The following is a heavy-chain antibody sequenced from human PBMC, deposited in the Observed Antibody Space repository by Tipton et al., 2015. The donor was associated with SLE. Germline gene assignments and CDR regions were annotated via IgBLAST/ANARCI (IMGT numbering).Heavy chain of an antibody. Sequence: QSGAEVKKPGASVKVSCKASGYTFTSYYMHWVRQAPGQGLEWMGIINPSGGSTSYAQKFQGRVTMTRDTSTSTVYMELSSLRSEDTAVYYCARVGVVGATGGYYFDYWGQGTLVTVSS. V-gene: IGHV1-46*01. D-gene: IGHD1-26*01. J-gene: IGHJ4*02. CDR2: INPSGGST. CDR1: GYTFTSYY. CDR3: ARVGVVGATGGYYFDY.